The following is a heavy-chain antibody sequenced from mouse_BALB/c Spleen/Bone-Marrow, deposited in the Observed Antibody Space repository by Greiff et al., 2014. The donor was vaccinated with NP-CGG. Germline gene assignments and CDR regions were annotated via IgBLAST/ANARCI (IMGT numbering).Heavy chain of an antibody. CDR2: IYPGTDST. CDR1: GYIFTSYW. Sequence: VQLQQSGAELVRPGASVKLSCKTSGYIFTSYWIHWIKQRSGQGLEWIARIYPGTDSTYYNEKFKGKATLTADKSSNTAYMQLGSLKSEDSAVYLCARTSNPAMDYWGQGTSVTVSS. CDR3: ARTSNPAMDY. J-gene: IGHJ4*01. D-gene: IGHD2-5*01. V-gene: IGHV1S132*01.